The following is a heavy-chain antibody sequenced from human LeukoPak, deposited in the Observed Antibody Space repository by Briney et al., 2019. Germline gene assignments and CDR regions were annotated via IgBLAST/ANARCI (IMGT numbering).Heavy chain of an antibody. CDR1: GLTFSGQW. Sequence: GESLRLSCVASGLTFSGQWLNWVRQAPGQGLEWVSALSPSGGITYYEDSVKGRFTISRDNSKNTLYLQMNSLRAEDTAVYYCAKGVNYFVLEYWGQGTLVTISS. J-gene: IGHJ4*02. CDR2: LSPSGGIT. V-gene: IGHV3-23*01. CDR3: AKGVNYFVLEY. D-gene: IGHD3-10*02.